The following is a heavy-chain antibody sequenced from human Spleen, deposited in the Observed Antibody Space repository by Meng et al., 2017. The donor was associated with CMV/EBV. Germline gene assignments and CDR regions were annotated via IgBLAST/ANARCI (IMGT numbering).Heavy chain of an antibody. J-gene: IGHJ6*02. CDR1: GYTFTSYD. Sequence: ASVKVSCKASGYTFTSYDINWVRQAPGQGLEWMGWMNPNSGNTGYAQKFQGRVTMTRNTSISTAYMELSSLRSEDTAVYYCARVQVLLWFGELSTPGGMDVWGQGTTVTVSS. CDR3: ARVQVLLWFGELSTPGGMDV. V-gene: IGHV1-8*01. CDR2: MNPNSGNT. D-gene: IGHD3-10*01.